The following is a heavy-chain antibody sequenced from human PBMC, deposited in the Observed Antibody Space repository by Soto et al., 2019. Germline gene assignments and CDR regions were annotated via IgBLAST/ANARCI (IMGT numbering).Heavy chain of an antibody. CDR3: VKSPASIKTFDY. CDR2: ISSSSGTI. V-gene: IGHV3-48*01. Sequence: GGSLRLSCAASGFTFSSYSMHWVRQAPGKGLEWVSYISSSSGTIYYADSVKGRFTISRDNAMNTLFLQMRSLRAEDTAIYYCVKSPASIKTFDYWGQGTLVTVSS. J-gene: IGHJ4*02. CDR1: GFTFSSYS. D-gene: IGHD2-2*01.